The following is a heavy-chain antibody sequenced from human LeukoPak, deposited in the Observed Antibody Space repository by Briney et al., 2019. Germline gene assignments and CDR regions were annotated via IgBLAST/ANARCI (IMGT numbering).Heavy chain of an antibody. D-gene: IGHD2-2*01. CDR2: IIPIFGTA. Sequence: SVKVSCKASGGTFSSYAISWVRQAPGQGLEWMGGIIPIFGTANYAQKFQGRVTITADESTSTAYMELRSLRSEDTAVYYCATVGPPIVVVPAAIPVDYWGQGTLVTVSS. CDR1: GGTFSSYA. V-gene: IGHV1-69*01. CDR3: ATVGPPIVVVPAAIPVDY. J-gene: IGHJ4*02.